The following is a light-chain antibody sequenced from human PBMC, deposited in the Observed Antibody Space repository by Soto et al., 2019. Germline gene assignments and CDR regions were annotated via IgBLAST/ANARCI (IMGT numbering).Light chain of an antibody. J-gene: IGKJ1*01. CDR3: QQYNSYPRT. CDR1: QSISSW. Sequence: DIPMTQSPSTLSASVGDRVTITCRASQSISSWLAWYQQKPGKAPKLLIYKASSLERGVPSRFSGSGSGAEFTLTISSLQPDDFATYYCQQYNSYPRTCGQGTKVEVK. V-gene: IGKV1-5*03. CDR2: KAS.